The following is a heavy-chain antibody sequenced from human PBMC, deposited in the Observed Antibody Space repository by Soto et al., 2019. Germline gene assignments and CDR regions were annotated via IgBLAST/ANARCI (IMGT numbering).Heavy chain of an antibody. CDR1: GCTFRDYA. J-gene: IGHJ6*01. CDR2: MRAKAFGGTT. D-gene: IGHD2-2*01. CDR3: TREGAYTSPPYYYLYAMDV. V-gene: IGHV3-49*04. Sequence: GSLRLSCKGAGCTFRDYAISWVRQAPGKGLHWVGFMRAKAFGGTTEYATFVKGRFTISRDDSKSVAYLQMNSLETEDTAVYYCTREGAYTSPPYYYLYAMDVWGQGTRVTVSS.